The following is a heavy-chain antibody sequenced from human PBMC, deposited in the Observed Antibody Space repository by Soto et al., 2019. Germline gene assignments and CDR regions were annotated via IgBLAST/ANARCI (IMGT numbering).Heavy chain of an antibody. CDR3: AKCLQAYWNYDAHHI. CDR1: GFTFNTYS. V-gene: IGHV3-23*01. CDR2: ITASRGTT. Sequence: EVKLLESGGGLVQPGGSLRLSCAASGFTFNTYSMSWVRLAPGKGLEWVAHITASRGTTYYADSVKGRFTISRDTYRNTQYLQMNNLRAEDTALYFCAKCLQAYWNYDAHHIWGQGTVVTVSS. J-gene: IGHJ3*02. D-gene: IGHD1-7*01.